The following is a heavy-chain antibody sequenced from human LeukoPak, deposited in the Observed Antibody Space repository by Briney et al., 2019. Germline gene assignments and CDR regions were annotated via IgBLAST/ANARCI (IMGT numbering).Heavy chain of an antibody. D-gene: IGHD2-15*01. CDR1: GFTFSSYA. Sequence: GGSLRLSCAASGFTFSSYAMSWVRQAPGKGLEWVSAISGSGGSTYYADSVKGRFTISRDNSKNTLYLQMNSLRAEDTAVYYCARVHCSGGGCYRGVINWFDPWGQGTLVTVSS. CDR3: ARVHCSGGGCYRGVINWFDP. J-gene: IGHJ5*02. CDR2: ISGSGGST. V-gene: IGHV3-23*01.